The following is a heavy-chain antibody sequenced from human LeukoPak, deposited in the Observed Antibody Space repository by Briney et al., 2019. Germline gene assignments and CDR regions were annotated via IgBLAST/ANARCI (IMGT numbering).Heavy chain of an antibody. CDR1: GFTVSSNY. V-gene: IGHV3-53*01. CDR3: ARARGAAAGTDFDY. Sequence: GGSLRLSCAASGFTVSSNYMSWVRQAPGKGLEWVSVIYSGGSTYYADSVKGRFTISRDNSKNTLYLQMNSLRAEDTGVYYCARARGAAAGTDFDYWGQGTLVTVSS. J-gene: IGHJ4*02. CDR2: IYSGGST. D-gene: IGHD6-13*01.